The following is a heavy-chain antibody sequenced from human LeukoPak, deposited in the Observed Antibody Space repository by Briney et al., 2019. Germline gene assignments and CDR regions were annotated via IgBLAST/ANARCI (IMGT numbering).Heavy chain of an antibody. Sequence: GALRLSCAASGFTFSGSAMHWVRQASGKGLEWVGRIRSRANSYTTAYGASVQGRVTISRDDSKSMAYLQMNSLKIEDTAVYYCTRHSDKYCSGAGCFQYNFYGLDVWGQGTTVTVSS. V-gene: IGHV3-73*01. D-gene: IGHD2-15*01. CDR3: TRHSDKYCSGAGCFQYNFYGLDV. J-gene: IGHJ6*02. CDR2: IRSRANSYTT. CDR1: GFTFSGSA.